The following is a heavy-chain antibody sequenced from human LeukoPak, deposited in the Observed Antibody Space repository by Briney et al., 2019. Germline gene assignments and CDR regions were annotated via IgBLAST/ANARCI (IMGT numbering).Heavy chain of an antibody. CDR3: AVLSNSLTPGVDY. CDR1: GYTFIDFY. CDR2: INPNNGDT. V-gene: IGHV1-2*02. D-gene: IGHD4-23*01. J-gene: IGHJ4*02. Sequence: GASVKVSCKASGYTFIDFYMHWVRQAPGQGLEWMGWINPNNGDTDYAQKFQGRVTVTRDTSISTAYMELSTLRSDDTAVYYCAVLSNSLTPGVDYWGQGTLVTVSS.